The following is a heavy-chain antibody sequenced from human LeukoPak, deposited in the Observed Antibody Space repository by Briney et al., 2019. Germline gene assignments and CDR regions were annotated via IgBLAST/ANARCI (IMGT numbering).Heavy chain of an antibody. CDR2: SKNKANSYIT. J-gene: IGHJ4*02. CDR3: ARDDGGQGDY. D-gene: IGHD2-15*01. CDR1: AFTFSSYA. Sequence: GGSLRLSCAASAFTFSSYAMSWVRQAPGKGLEWVGRSKNKANSYITQYAAFVQGRFTISRDDSKNSLYLQINSLKTKDTAVYYCARDDGGQGDYWGQGTLVTVSS. V-gene: IGHV3-72*01.